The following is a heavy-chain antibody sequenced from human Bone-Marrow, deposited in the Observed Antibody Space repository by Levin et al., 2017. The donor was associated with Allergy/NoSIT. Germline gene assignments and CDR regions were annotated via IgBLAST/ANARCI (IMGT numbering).Heavy chain of an antibody. D-gene: IGHD2-2*01. V-gene: IGHV1-2*06. Sequence: PAASVKVSCKASGYSFTGYYMHWVRQAPGQRPEWMGRISPYSGVTDYAPKFQGRVTMTRDTSIDTAYMELSWLRSDDTAIYYCARVGPLPEDAFDMWGQGTMVTVSS. J-gene: IGHJ3*02. CDR1: GYSFTGYY. CDR2: ISPYSGVT. CDR3: ARVGPLPEDAFDM.